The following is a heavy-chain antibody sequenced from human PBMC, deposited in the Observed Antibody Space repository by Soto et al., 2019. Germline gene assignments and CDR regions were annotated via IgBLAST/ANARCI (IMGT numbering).Heavy chain of an antibody. J-gene: IGHJ3*02. CDR1: GGYIVRYY. Sequence: VAGGYIVRYYGSWIRQPPGKGLEWIGYIYYSGSTNYNPSLKSRVTISVDTSKNQFSLKLSYVAAADTAVYYCASRVEGDAFDIWGQGTMLTVSS. CDR2: IYYSGST. V-gene: IGHV4-59*08. CDR3: ASRVEGDAFDI.